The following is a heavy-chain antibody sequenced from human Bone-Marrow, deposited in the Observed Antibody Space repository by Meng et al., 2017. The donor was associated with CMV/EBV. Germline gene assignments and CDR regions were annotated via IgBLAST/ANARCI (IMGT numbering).Heavy chain of an antibody. Sequence: GESLKISCVVSGFTFSNAFMSWVRQAPGQGLEWVATIWPDGRTIRYLDSVRGRFIISRDNAKNSLSLQMNSLRVEDTAVYFCAKLLGQVTTYDFWGPGARVTGSS. CDR2: IWPDGRTI. D-gene: IGHD4-17*01. J-gene: IGHJ4*02. CDR3: AKLLGQVTTYDF. CDR1: GFTFSNAF. V-gene: IGHV3-7*01.